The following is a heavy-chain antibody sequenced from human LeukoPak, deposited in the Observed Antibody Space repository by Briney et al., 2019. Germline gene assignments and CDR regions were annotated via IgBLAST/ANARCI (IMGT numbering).Heavy chain of an antibody. D-gene: IGHD2-2*01. CDR3: ARFLTVVVPAAMRRGFDP. J-gene: IGHJ5*02. Sequence: PSETLSLTCAVYVGSFSGYYWSSIRQPPGNGLELIGEINHIGSTNYNPSLKSRVTISVHTSKNQFSLQLSSVTDADTHVYYCARFLTVVVPAAMRRGFDPWGQGTLVTVSS. CDR2: INHIGST. V-gene: IGHV4-34*01. CDR1: VGSFSGYY.